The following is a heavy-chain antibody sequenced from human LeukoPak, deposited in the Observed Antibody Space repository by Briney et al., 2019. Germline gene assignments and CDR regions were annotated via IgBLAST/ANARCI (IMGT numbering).Heavy chain of an antibody. CDR1: GYSVSSGYY. V-gene: IGHV4-38-2*02. CDR2: IYHSGST. D-gene: IGHD1-26*01. CDR3: ARVLSLVGFDY. Sequence: PSETLSLTCTVSGYSVSSGYYWGWIRQPPGKGLEWIGEIYHSGSTNYNPSLKSRVTISVDKSKNQFSLKLSSVTAADTAVYYCARVLSLVGFDYWGQGTLVTVSS. J-gene: IGHJ4*02.